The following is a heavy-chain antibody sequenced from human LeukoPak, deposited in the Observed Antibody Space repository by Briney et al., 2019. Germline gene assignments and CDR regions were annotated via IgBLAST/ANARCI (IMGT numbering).Heavy chain of an antibody. D-gene: IGHD6-13*01. J-gene: IGHJ4*02. CDR1: GFTFSTYW. CDR3: ARDSAGNDY. CDR2: IKQDGSEK. Sequence: GGSLRLSCAASGFTFSTYWMSWVRQAPGKGLEWVANIKQDGSEKYYVDSVKGRFTISRGNAKNSLYLQMNSLRAEDTATYYCARDSAGNDYWGQGTLVTVSS. V-gene: IGHV3-7*01.